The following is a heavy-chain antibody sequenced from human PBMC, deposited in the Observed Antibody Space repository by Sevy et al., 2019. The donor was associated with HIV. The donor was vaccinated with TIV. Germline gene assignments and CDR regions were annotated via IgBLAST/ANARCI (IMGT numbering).Heavy chain of an antibody. D-gene: IGHD3-3*01. Sequence: GGSLRLSCTASGFTFGDYAMSWVRQAPGKGLEWVGFIRSKAYGGTTEYAASVKGRFTISRDDSKSIAYLQMNSLKTEDTAVYYCTRDTYYDFWSGYSYGMDVWDQGTTVTVSS. V-gene: IGHV3-49*04. CDR1: GFTFGDYA. J-gene: IGHJ6*02. CDR3: TRDTYYDFWSGYSYGMDV. CDR2: IRSKAYGGTT.